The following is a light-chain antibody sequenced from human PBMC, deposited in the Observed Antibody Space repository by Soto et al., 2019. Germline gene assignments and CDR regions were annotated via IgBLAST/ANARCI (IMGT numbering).Light chain of an antibody. J-gene: IGKJ1*01. CDR2: GAS. Sequence: EIVLTQSPGTLSLSPGERATVSCRAIQRVSSSFLAWYQQKPGQAPRLLIYGASSSATGVPDRFSGSGSGTDFTLTISRLETEDFAVYYCQQYGSPPWTFGQGTKVDIK. V-gene: IGKV3-20*01. CDR3: QQYGSPPWT. CDR1: QRVSSSF.